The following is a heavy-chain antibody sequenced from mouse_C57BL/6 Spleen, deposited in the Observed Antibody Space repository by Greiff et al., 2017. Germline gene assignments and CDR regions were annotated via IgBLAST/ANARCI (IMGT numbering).Heavy chain of an antibody. CDR1: GYSFTSYY. V-gene: IGHV1-66*01. Sequence: QVQLKESGPELVKPGASVKISCKASGYSFTSYYIHWVKQRPGQGLEWIGWIYPGSGNTKYNEKFKGKATLTADTSSSTAYMQLSSLTSEDSAVYYCARPYYSNYESMDYWGQGTSVTVSS. J-gene: IGHJ4*01. CDR2: IYPGSGNT. CDR3: ARPYYSNYESMDY. D-gene: IGHD2-5*01.